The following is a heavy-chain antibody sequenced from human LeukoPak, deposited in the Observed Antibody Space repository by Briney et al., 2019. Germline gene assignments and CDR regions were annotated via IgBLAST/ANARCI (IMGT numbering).Heavy chain of an antibody. Sequence: ASETLSLTCTVSGGSFSSTEFYWGWIRQPPGKGLQWIGNIYYTGSTYYNPSLNSRVTMSVDTSQNQFSLKMTSVTAADTAVYYCARLSRGRYFDYIFDYWGQGPLVTVSS. CDR2: IYYTGST. J-gene: IGHJ4*02. CDR1: GGSFSSTEFY. D-gene: IGHD3-9*01. V-gene: IGHV4-39*01. CDR3: ARLSRGRYFDYIFDY.